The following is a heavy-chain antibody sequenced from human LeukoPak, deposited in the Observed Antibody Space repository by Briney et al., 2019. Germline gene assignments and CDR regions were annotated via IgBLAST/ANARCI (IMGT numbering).Heavy chain of an antibody. V-gene: IGHV3-7*01. CDR2: IRQDGSEK. D-gene: IGHD2-2*02. CDR3: ASSSYCSSTSCYNAFDI. Sequence: GGSLRLSCAASGFTFSNYWMSWVRQAPGKGLEWVASIRQDGSEKYYVDSVKGRFTISRDNAKNSLSLQMNSLRAEDTAVYYCASSSYCSSTSCYNAFDIWGQGTMVAVSS. J-gene: IGHJ3*02. CDR1: GFTFSNYW.